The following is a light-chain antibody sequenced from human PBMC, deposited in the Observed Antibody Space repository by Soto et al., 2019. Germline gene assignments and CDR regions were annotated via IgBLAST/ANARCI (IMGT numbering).Light chain of an antibody. CDR3: HQYGISPPVT. Sequence: EIVLTQSPGTLCLSPGERATLSCRASQSVSSSYLAWYQQKPGQAPRLLIYGASSRATGIPDRFSGSGSGTDFTLTISRLEPEDFAMYYCHQYGISPPVTFGQGTRREIK. V-gene: IGKV3-20*01. CDR1: QSVSSSY. CDR2: GAS. J-gene: IGKJ5*01.